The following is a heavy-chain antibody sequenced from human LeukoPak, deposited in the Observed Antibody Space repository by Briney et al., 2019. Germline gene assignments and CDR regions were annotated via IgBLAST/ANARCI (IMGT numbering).Heavy chain of an antibody. CDR1: GVPFDDYY. Sequence: SETLSLTCAVSGVPFDDYYWSWVRRTPGKGLEWLGEINHSGYTNDSPSLKSRVTLSIDTSRQQFSLNLRSVTVADAGIYYCTRMTTGHDYWGQGTLVTVSS. V-gene: IGHV4-34*01. CDR3: TRMTTGHDY. J-gene: IGHJ4*02. CDR2: INHSGYT. D-gene: IGHD4-17*01.